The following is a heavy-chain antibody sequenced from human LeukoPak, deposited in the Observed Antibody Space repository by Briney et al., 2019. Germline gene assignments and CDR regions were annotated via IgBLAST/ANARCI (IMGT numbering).Heavy chain of an antibody. J-gene: IGHJ4*02. D-gene: IGHD6-13*01. V-gene: IGHV5-51*01. CDR2: IYPGDSDT. CDR1: GYSFSTYW. Sequence: GESLKISCKGSGYSFSTYWIGWVRQMPGKGLEWMGIIYPGDSDTTYSPSFQGQVTISADKSISTAYLQWSSLKASDTAMYYCARRRFSSIYFDFDFWGQGTLVTVSS. CDR3: ARRRFSSIYFDFDF.